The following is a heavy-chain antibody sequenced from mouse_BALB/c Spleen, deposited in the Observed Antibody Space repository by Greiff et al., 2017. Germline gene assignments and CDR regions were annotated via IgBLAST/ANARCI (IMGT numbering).Heavy chain of an antibody. CDR2: IYWDDDK. CDR1: GFSLSTSGMG. D-gene: IGHD2-1*01. Sequence: QVTLKVSGPGILQPSQTLSLTCSFSGFSLSTSGMGVSWLRQPSGKGLEWLAHIYWDDDKRYNPSLKSRLTISKDTSRNQVFLKITSVDTADTATYYCARRIYYGNYAMDYWGQGTSVTVSS. CDR3: ARRIYYGNYAMDY. V-gene: IGHV8-12*01. J-gene: IGHJ4*01.